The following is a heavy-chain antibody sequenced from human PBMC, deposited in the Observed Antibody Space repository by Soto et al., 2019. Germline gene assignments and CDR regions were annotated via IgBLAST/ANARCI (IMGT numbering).Heavy chain of an antibody. CDR2: ISWDGGST. CDR3: AKDGNSGSYYLFDY. CDR1: GFTFDDYT. D-gene: IGHD1-26*01. Sequence: GGSLRLSCAASGFTFDDYTMHWVRQAPVKGLEWVSLISWDGGSTYYADSVKGRFTISRDNSKNSLYLQMNSLRTEDTALYYCAKDGNSGSYYLFDYWGQGTLVTVSS. V-gene: IGHV3-43*01. J-gene: IGHJ4*02.